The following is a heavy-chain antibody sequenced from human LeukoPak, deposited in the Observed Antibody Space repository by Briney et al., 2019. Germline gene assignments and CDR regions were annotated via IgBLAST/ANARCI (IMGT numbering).Heavy chain of an antibody. J-gene: IGHJ4*02. CDR3: ARFSPRAMGNYLDF. D-gene: IGHD7-27*01. V-gene: IGHV4-34*01. CDR2: INHSGST. CDR1: GGSFSGYY. Sequence: PSETLSLTCAVYGGSFSGYYWSWIRQPPGKGLEWIGEINHSGSTNYNPSLKSRVTLSLDKSANQFSLNLSSVTAADTAVYYCARFSPRAMGNYLDFWGQGTLVTVSS.